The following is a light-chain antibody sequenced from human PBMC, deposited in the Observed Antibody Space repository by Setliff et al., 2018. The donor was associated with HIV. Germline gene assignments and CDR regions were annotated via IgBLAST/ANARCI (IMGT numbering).Light chain of an antibody. CDR1: SSDVRTYNF. Sequence: QSALAQPASVSGSPGQSITISCTGTSSDVRTYNFVSWYQQHPGEAPKLIIYDVSYRPSGVSNRFSGSKSANTASLTISGLQAEDEAHYYCSSYTSSIPLYVFGTGTKVT. J-gene: IGLJ1*01. CDR3: SSYTSSIPLYV. CDR2: DVS. V-gene: IGLV2-14*03.